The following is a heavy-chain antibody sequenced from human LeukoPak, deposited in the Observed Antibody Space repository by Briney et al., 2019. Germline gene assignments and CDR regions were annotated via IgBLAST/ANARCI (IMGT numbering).Heavy chain of an antibody. CDR1: GGSFSGYY. V-gene: IGHV4-34*01. CDR2: INHSGST. CDR3: AREYSSSPTFDY. D-gene: IGHD6-6*01. J-gene: IGHJ4*02. Sequence: SETLSLTCAVYGGSFSGYYWSWIRQPPGKGLEWIGEINHSGSTNYNPSLKSRVTISVGTSKNQFSLKLSSVTAADTAVYYCAREYSSSPTFDYWGQGTLVTVSS.